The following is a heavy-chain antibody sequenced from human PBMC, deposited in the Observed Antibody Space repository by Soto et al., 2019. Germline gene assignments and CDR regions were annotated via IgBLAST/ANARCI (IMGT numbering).Heavy chain of an antibody. D-gene: IGHD1-26*01. J-gene: IGHJ5*02. CDR1: GDSVSSDRYF. CDR2: ISYTGDT. Sequence: PSETLSLTCSVSGDSVSSDRYFWTWIRQPPGKGLEWIAYISYTGDTNYNPSLKSRVTISVDTSRNQFSLTLTSVTAADTAVYFCARIVVGATVDLWGPGSLVTVFS. CDR3: ARIVVGATVDL. V-gene: IGHV4-61*01.